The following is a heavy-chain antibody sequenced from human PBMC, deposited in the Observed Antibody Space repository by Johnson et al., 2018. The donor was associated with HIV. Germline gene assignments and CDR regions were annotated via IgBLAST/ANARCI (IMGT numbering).Heavy chain of an antibody. CDR3: ARASLARGGKIRAFDI. Sequence: VQLVESGGGVVQPGDSLRLSCRTFGFTFSYHGMHWVRQAPGKGLEWVAFIRYDGDNQYYADSVKGRFTISRDNSKNTLYLQMNSLRAEDTAVFYCARASLARGGKIRAFDIWGQGTMVTVYS. J-gene: IGHJ3*02. CDR2: IRYDGDNQ. D-gene: IGHD4-23*01. CDR1: GFTFSYHG. V-gene: IGHV3-30*02.